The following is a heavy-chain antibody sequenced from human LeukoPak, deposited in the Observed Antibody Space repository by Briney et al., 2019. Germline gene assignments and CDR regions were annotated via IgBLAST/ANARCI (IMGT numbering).Heavy chain of an antibody. J-gene: IGHJ4*02. CDR3: ARRRIVATIDY. D-gene: IGHD5-12*01. CDR2: IYYSGST. Sequence: SEALSLTCTVSGGSISSSNYYWGWIRQPPGKGLEWIGSIYYSGSTYYNPSLKSRVTISVDTSKNQFSLKLSSVTAADTAVYYCARRRIVATIDYWGQGTLVTVSS. V-gene: IGHV4-39*01. CDR1: GGSISSSNYY.